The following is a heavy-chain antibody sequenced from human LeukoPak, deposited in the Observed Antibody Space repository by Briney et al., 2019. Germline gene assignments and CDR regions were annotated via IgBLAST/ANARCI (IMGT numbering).Heavy chain of an antibody. CDR1: GFTFDDYA. Sequence: SLRLSCAASGFTFDDYAMHWVRQAPGKGLEWVSGISWNSGSIGYADSVKGRFTISRDNAKNSLYLQMNSLRAEDTAVYYCATVGVVPYWGQGTLVTVSS. J-gene: IGHJ4*02. CDR2: ISWNSGSI. CDR3: ATVGVVPY. D-gene: IGHD3-3*01. V-gene: IGHV3-9*01.